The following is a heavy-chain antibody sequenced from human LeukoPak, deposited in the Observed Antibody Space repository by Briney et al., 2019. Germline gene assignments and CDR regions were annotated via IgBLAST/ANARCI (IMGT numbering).Heavy chain of an antibody. V-gene: IGHV3-66*01. CDR1: GFTFSSYW. Sequence: QSGGSLRLSCAASGFTFSSYWMSWVRQAPGKGLEWVSVIYSGGSTYYADSVKGRFTISRDNSKNTLYLQMNSLRAEDTAVYYCARAPDESLLWFGELLLYFDYWGQGTLVTVSS. CDR3: ARAPDESLLWFGELLLYFDY. J-gene: IGHJ4*02. CDR2: IYSGGST. D-gene: IGHD3-10*01.